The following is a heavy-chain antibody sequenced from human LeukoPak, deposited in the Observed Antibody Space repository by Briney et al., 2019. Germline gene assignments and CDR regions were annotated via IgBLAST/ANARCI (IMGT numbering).Heavy chain of an antibody. V-gene: IGHV3-23*01. Sequence: GGSLRLSCAASGFTFSSYAMSWVRQAPGKGLEWVSAISGSGGSTYYADSVKGRLTISRDNSKNTLYLQMNSLRAEDTAVYYCAKGPLAYCGGDCYSSADYWGQGTLVTVSS. D-gene: IGHD2-21*02. CDR2: ISGSGGST. CDR3: AKGPLAYCGGDCYSSADY. J-gene: IGHJ4*02. CDR1: GFTFSSYA.